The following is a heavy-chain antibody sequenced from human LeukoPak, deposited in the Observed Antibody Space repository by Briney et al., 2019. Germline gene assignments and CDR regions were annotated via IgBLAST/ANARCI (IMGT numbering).Heavy chain of an antibody. D-gene: IGHD3-3*02. CDR2: LYSGGDT. Sequence: GGSLTLSCAASGFTVSTNYMNWVRQAPGKGLEWVSILYSGGDTYYADSVKGRFTISRDNSKNMLFLHMTSLRADDTAVYYCARVGDHFHWYLDLWGRGTLVSVSS. CDR1: GFTVSTNY. J-gene: IGHJ2*01. CDR3: ARVGDHFHWYLDL. V-gene: IGHV3-53*01.